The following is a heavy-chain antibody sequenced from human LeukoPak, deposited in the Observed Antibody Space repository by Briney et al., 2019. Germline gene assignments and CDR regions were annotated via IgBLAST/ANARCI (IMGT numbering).Heavy chain of an antibody. J-gene: IGHJ4*02. D-gene: IGHD5-18*01. Sequence: SETLSLTCAVYGGSFSGYYWSWIRQPPGKGLEWIGEINHSGSTNYNPSLKSRVTISVDTSKNQFSLKLSSVTAADTAVYYCARGSSGYSYKGWGQGTLVPVSS. CDR1: GGSFSGYY. CDR3: ARGSSGYSYKG. V-gene: IGHV4-34*01. CDR2: INHSGST.